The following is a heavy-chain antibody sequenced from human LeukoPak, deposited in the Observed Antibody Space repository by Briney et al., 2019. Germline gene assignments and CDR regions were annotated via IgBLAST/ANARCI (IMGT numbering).Heavy chain of an antibody. J-gene: IGHJ6*02. CDR1: GGTFSNDA. V-gene: IGHV1-69*13. Sequence: GASVKVSCKASGGTFSNDAISWMRQAPGQGLEWMGGIIPIFGPTNYAQNFKGRVTITADESMSTTYMEVSSLRSEDTAVYYCARESWSPPYYYFSLDVWGQGTTVTVSS. D-gene: IGHD2-8*02. CDR3: ARESWSPPYYYFSLDV. CDR2: IIPIFGPT.